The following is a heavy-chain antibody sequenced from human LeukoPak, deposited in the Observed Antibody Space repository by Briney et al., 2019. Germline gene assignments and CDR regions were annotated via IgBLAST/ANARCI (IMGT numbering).Heavy chain of an antibody. D-gene: IGHD6-19*01. J-gene: IGHJ4*02. CDR2: VNPDGSEK. V-gene: IGHV3-7*05. Sequence: GGSLRLSCAASGFAFSSYWMSWVRQAPGVGLEWVASVNPDGSEKYYVDSVRGRFTISRDNARNSLYPQMNSLRAEDTAVYYCARDQVVAGIRPPFDYWGQGTLLTVSS. CDR3: ARDQVVAGIRPPFDY. CDR1: GFAFSSYW.